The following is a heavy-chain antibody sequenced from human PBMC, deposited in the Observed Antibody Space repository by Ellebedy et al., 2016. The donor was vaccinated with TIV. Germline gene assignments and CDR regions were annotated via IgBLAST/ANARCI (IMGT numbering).Heavy chain of an antibody. J-gene: IGHJ5*02. CDR1: GGSISSYY. V-gene: IGHV4-34*01. D-gene: IGHD6-13*01. Sequence: MPGGSLRLSCTVSGGSISSYYWTRIRQSPGKGLEWIGEILQSGTTNYNPSLRSRVTLSLDTSKNQFSLKMTSVTATDTAVYFCARGLRSSIRKFDPWGQGTLVTVSS. CDR2: ILQSGTT. CDR3: ARGLRSSIRKFDP.